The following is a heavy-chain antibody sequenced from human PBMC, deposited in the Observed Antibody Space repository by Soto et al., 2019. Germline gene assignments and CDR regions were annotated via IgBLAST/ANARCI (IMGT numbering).Heavy chain of an antibody. V-gene: IGHV1-18*01. CDR2: ISAYNGNT. J-gene: IGHJ6*02. CDR1: GYTFTSYG. D-gene: IGHD3-22*01. Sequence: SVKVSCKASGYTFTSYGISWVREAPVQGLEWMGWISAYNGNTNYAQKLQGRVTMTTDTSTSTAYMELRSLRSDDTAVYYCARVGAGYYPYYYYYYGMDVWGQGTTVTVSS. CDR3: ARVGAGYYPYYYYYYGMDV.